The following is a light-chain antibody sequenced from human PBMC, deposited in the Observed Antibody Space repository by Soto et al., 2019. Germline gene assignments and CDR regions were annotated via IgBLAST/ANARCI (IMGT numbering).Light chain of an antibody. Sequence: QSVLTQPPSASGTPGQRVTISCSGSSSNIGSNYVFWYQHLPGTAPKLLIYSNNQRPSGVPARFSGSKSGISASLAIGGLRSEDENDYYCAAWDDSLSGVVFGGGTQLTVL. CDR2: SNN. J-gene: IGLJ2*01. V-gene: IGLV1-47*02. CDR1: SSNIGSNY. CDR3: AAWDDSLSGVV.